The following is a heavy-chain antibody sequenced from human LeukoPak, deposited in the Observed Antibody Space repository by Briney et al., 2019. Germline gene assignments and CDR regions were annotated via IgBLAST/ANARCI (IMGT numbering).Heavy chain of an antibody. D-gene: IGHD4-17*01. V-gene: IGHV5-51*01. CDR1: GYSFTSYW. Sequence: PGESLKISCKGSGYSFTSYWIGWVRQMPGKGLEWMGIIYPGDSDTRYSPSFQGQVTISADKSISTAYLQWSSLKASDTAMYYCARHRVPDYGDYLDADYWGQGTLVTVSS. CDR2: IYPGDSDT. J-gene: IGHJ4*02. CDR3: ARHRVPDYGDYLDADY.